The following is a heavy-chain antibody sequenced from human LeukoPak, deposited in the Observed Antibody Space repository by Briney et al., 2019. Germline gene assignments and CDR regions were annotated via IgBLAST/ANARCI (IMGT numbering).Heavy chain of an antibody. CDR2: ISYDGSNK. CDR1: GFTFSRYG. CDR3: AKDIEKALVGTAFDY. V-gene: IGHV3-30*04. D-gene: IGHD5-18*01. Sequence: GGSLRLSCAASGFTFSRYGMHWVRQAPGKGLEWVTAISYDGSNKYYADSVKGRFTISRDNSKNTLYLQMNSLRAEDTALYYCAKDIEKALVGTAFDYWGQGTLVTVSS. J-gene: IGHJ4*02.